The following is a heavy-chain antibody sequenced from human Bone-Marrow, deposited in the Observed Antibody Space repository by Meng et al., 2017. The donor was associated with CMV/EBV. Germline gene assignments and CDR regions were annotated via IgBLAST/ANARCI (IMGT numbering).Heavy chain of an antibody. V-gene: IGHV1-2*02. CDR1: GYTFTGYY. CDR3: ARDPISGDSSGTDY. Sequence: QVQVVQSGAEVKKPGAPVKVSCKASGYTFTGYYMHWVRQAPGQGLEWMGWINPNSGGTNYAQKFQGRVTMTRDTSISTAYMELSRLRSDDTAVYYCARDPISGDSSGTDYWGQGTLVTVSS. J-gene: IGHJ4*02. D-gene: IGHD3-22*01. CDR2: INPNSGGT.